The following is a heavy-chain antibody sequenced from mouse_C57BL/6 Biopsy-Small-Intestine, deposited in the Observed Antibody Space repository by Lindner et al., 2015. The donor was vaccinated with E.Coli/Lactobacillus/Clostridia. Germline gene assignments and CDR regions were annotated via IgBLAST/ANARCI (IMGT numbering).Heavy chain of an antibody. CDR1: GFTFSDYG. V-gene: IGHV5-17*01. Sequence: VQLQESGGGLVKPGGSLKLSCAASGFTFSDYGMHWVRQAPEKGLEWVAYISSDSSIIYYADTMKGRFTISRDNAKNTLFLQMTGLRSEDTAMYYCTRDSNFEGYYFAYWGQGTTLTVSS. J-gene: IGHJ2*01. CDR2: ISSDSSII. CDR3: TRDSNFEGYYFAY. D-gene: IGHD2-5*01.